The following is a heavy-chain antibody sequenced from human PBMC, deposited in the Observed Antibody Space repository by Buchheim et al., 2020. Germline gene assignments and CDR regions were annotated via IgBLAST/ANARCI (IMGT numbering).Heavy chain of an antibody. CDR2: ISGSGGST. V-gene: IGHV3-23*01. CDR3: AKDAQWLVDGPLETCFDY. J-gene: IGHJ4*02. Sequence: EVQLLESGGGLVQPGGSLRLSCAASGFTFSSYAMSWVRQAPGKGLEWVSAISGSGGSTYPADSVKGRFTISSDNSKTTLYLQMNSLRAEDTAVYYCAKDAQWLVDGPLETCFDYWGQGTL. CDR1: GFTFSSYA. D-gene: IGHD6-19*01.